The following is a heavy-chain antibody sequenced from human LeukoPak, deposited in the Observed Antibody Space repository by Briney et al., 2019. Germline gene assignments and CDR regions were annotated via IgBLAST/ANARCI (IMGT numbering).Heavy chain of an antibody. V-gene: IGHV4-30-4*08. CDR1: GGSISSGDYY. CDR2: IYYSGST. CDR3: ITTYYYDSSGYYSLPTFDY. Sequence: SETLSLTCIVSGGSISSGDYYWSWIRQPPGKGLEWFGYIYYSGSTYYNPSLKSRVTISVGTPKNQFSLKLSSVTAADTAVYYCITTYYYDSSGYYSLPTFDYWGQGTLVTVSS. J-gene: IGHJ4*02. D-gene: IGHD3-22*01.